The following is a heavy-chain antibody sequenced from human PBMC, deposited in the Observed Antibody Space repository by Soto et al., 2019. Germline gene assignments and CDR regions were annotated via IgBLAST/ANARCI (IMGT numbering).Heavy chain of an antibody. D-gene: IGHD2-15*01. J-gene: IGHJ3*02. CDR2: IWFDGSEE. V-gene: IGHV3-33*06. CDR3: AKIPGGAFDI. Sequence: HWVRQAPGKGLEWVAVIWFDGSEEYYADSVKGRFTVSRDNSKNTAYLIVNNLRAEDTAVYYCAKIPGGAFDIWGQGTMVTVSS.